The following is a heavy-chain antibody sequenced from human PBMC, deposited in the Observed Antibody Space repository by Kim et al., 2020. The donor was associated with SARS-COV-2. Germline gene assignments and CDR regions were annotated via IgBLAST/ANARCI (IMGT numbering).Heavy chain of an antibody. J-gene: IGHJ6*01. CDR2: ISYDGSNK. CDR1: GFTFSSYG. D-gene: IGHD3-3*01. CDR3: AKDRLVYDFWSGYSTYG. V-gene: IGHV3-30*18. Sequence: GGSLRLSCAASGFTFSSYGMHWVRQAPGKGLEWVAVISYDGSNKYYADSVKGRFTISRDNSKNTLYLQMNSLRAEDTAVYYCAKDRLVYDFWSGYSTYG.